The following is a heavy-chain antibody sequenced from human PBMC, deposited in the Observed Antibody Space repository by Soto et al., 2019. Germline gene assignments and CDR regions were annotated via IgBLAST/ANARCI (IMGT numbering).Heavy chain of an antibody. CDR1: GFSLSSSRVG. D-gene: IGHD3-16*01. J-gene: IGHJ3*01. V-gene: IGHV2-5*02. CDR2: IYWDDDK. Sequence: QITLKESGPTLVKPTQPLTLTCTFSGFSLSSSRVGVGWIRQPPGEALEWLAVIYWDDDKRYSPSLNSRLTISKATSKNQVVLRMTNMNPVDTATYYCAHVAITFGGVSDIDAFDVWGQGTMVTVSS. CDR3: AHVAITFGGVSDIDAFDV.